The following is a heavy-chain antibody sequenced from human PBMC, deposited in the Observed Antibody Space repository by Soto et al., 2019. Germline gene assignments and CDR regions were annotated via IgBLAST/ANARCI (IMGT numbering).Heavy chain of an antibody. CDR2: ISYDGSNK. CDR3: AKSKYYDSSGYGSY. CDR1: GFTFSSYG. J-gene: IGHJ4*02. V-gene: IGHV3-30*18. D-gene: IGHD3-22*01. Sequence: QVQLVESGGGVVQPGRFLRLSCAASGFTFSSYGMHWVRQAPGKGLAWVAVISYDGSNKYYADSVKGRFTISRDNSKNTLYLQMNSLRDEDTAVYYCAKSKYYDSSGYGSYWRQGTLVTVSS.